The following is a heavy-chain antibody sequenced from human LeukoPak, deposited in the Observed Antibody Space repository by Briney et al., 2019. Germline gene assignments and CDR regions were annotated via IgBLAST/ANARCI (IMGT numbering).Heavy chain of an antibody. D-gene: IGHD6-13*01. CDR2: ISAYNGNT. Sequence: ASVKVSCTASGYTFTSYGISWVRQAPGQGLEWMGWISAYNGNTNYAQKLQGRVTMTTDTSTSTAYMELRSLRSDDTAVYYCARVREQLVPYYFYGMDVWGQGTTVTVSS. CDR3: ARVREQLVPYYFYGMDV. V-gene: IGHV1-18*01. J-gene: IGHJ6*02. CDR1: GYTFTSYG.